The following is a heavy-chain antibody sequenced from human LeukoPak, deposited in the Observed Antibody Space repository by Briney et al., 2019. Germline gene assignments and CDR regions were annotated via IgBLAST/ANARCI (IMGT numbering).Heavy chain of an antibody. Sequence: PSETLSLTCTVSGGSISSSSYYWGWIRQPPGKGLEWIGSIYYSGSTYYNPSLKSRVTISVDTSKNQFSLKLSSVTAADTAVYYCARDRGDWYFDLWGRGTLVTVSS. D-gene: IGHD3-10*01. CDR2: IYYSGST. CDR1: GGSISSSSYY. V-gene: IGHV4-39*07. J-gene: IGHJ2*01. CDR3: ARDRGDWYFDL.